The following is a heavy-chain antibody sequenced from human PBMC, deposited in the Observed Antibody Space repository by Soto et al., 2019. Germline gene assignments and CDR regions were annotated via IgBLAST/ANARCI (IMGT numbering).Heavy chain of an antibody. CDR2: INTFSGST. J-gene: IGHJ4*02. CDR1: GYRFTSYG. Sequence: ASVKVSCKASGYRFTSYGISWVRQAPGQGLEWMGWINTFSGSTKYAQKFQGRITMTTETSTSTAYMELRSLRSDDTAVYYCARIFVVDYEFWGQGTPVTVSS. D-gene: IGHD2-15*01. CDR3: ARIFVVDYEF. V-gene: IGHV1-18*04.